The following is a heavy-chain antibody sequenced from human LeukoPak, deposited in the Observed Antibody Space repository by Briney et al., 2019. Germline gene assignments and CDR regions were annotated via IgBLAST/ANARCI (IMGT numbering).Heavy chain of an antibody. CDR2: INHSGST. J-gene: IGHJ4*02. Sequence: SETLSLTSAVYGGSFSGYYWSWIRQPPGKGLEWIGEINHSGSTNYNPSLKSRVTISVDTSKNQFSLKLSSVTAADTAVYYCARDPGYCSGGSCYPLFDYWGQGTLVTVSS. CDR1: GGSFSGYY. V-gene: IGHV4-34*01. CDR3: ARDPGYCSGGSCYPLFDY. D-gene: IGHD2-15*01.